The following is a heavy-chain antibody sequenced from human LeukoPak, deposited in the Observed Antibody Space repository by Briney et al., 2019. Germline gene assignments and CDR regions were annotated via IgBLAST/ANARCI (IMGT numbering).Heavy chain of an antibody. V-gene: IGHV3-30-3*01. CDR2: ISHDRSNN. D-gene: IGHD3-10*01. Sequence: RSGGSLRLSCAASGFTFSNYVMHWARQAPGKGLEWVAFISHDRSNNCHADSVKGRFTISRDNSKNTLYLQMNSLTDEDTAVYYCARDLSGSYMSDYWGQGTLVTVSS. CDR1: GFTFSNYV. J-gene: IGHJ4*02. CDR3: ARDLSGSYMSDY.